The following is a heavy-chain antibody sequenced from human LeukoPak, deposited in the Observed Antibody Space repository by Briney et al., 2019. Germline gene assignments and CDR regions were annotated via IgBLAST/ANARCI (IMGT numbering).Heavy chain of an antibody. J-gene: IGHJ4*02. CDR3: AKARRDDILTGYPH. D-gene: IGHD3-9*01. CDR1: GFTFSSYG. CDR2: ISGSGGST. Sequence: QPGGSLRLSCAASGFTFSSYGMSWVRQAPGKGLEWVSAISGSGGSTYYADSVKGRFTISRDNSKNTLYLQMNSLRAEDTAVYYCAKARRDDILTGYPHWGQGTLVTVSS. V-gene: IGHV3-23*01.